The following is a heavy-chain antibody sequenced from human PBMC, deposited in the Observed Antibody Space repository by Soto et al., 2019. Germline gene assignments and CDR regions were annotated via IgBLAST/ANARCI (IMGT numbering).Heavy chain of an antibody. CDR1: GYSFTSYW. D-gene: IGHD6-13*01. CDR2: IYPGDSDT. J-gene: IGHJ6*02. V-gene: IGHV5-51*01. CDR3: ARANRIAPAGTYGMDV. Sequence: GESLKISCKGSGYSFTSYWIGWVRQMPGKGLEWMGIIYPGDSDTRYSPSFQGQVTISADKSISTAYLQWSSLKASDTAMYYCARANRIAPAGTYGMDVWGQGTTVTVSS.